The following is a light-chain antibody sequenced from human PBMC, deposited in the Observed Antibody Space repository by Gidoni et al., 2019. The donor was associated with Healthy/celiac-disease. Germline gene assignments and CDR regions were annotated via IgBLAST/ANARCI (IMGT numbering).Light chain of an antibody. CDR2: GAS. Sequence: EIVMTQSPATRSVSPGERATLSCLSSQSVSSNLAWYQQNPGQAPRLLIYGASTRATGIPAGFSGSGSGTEFTLTISSLQSEDFAVYYCQQYNNWPPLTFGGGTKVEIK. CDR1: QSVSSN. CDR3: QQYNNWPPLT. J-gene: IGKJ4*01. V-gene: IGKV3-15*01.